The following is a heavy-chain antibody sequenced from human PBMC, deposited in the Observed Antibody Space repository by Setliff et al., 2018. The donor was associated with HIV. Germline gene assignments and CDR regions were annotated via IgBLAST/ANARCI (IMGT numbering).Heavy chain of an antibody. D-gene: IGHD3-9*01. CDR1: GVSVSSGSYY. Sequence: SETLSLTCSVSGVSVSSGSYYWSWIRQPAGKGLEWIGHIDTSGSTNYNPSVKSRVSISVDTSKNQFSLKMTSVTAADTAVYSCARRQSYYDILNGRAFDALDIWGQGTKVTVSS. V-gene: IGHV4-61*09. CDR3: ARRQSYYDILNGRAFDALDI. CDR2: IDTSGST. J-gene: IGHJ3*02.